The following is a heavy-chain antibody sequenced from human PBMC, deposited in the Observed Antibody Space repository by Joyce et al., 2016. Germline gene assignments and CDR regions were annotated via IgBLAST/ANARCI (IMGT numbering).Heavy chain of an antibody. Sequence: QLQLQESGPGVVKPSETLSLTCTVSGGSISGSSYCWGWIRQSPGIGLEWIGGVSYGGTTYYNLGIKSRLLSLKSRVIISIDTSRNQFSLNLSSVTAADMAVYYCARENLAGGSFDYWGQGSLVTVSS. D-gene: IGHD6-19*01. J-gene: IGHJ4*02. V-gene: IGHV4-39*01. CDR2: VSYGGTT. CDR1: GGSISGSSYC. CDR3: ARENLAGGSFDY.